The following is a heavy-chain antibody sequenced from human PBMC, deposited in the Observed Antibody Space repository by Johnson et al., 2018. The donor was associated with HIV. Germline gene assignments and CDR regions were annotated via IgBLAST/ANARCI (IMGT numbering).Heavy chain of an antibody. CDR3: TRDSLMQVIRFGAFDI. D-gene: IGHD3-16*01. J-gene: IGHJ3*02. CDR2: IKSKTDGGTT. CDR1: GFTFSSYA. V-gene: IGHV3-15*01. Sequence: VQLVESGGGVVQPGRSLRLSCAASGFTFSSYAMHWVRQAPGKGLEWVGRIKSKTDGGTTDYAAPVKGRFTISRDDSRSIAYLQMNSLKTEDTTVYYCTRDSLMQVIRFGAFDIWGQGTMVSVSS.